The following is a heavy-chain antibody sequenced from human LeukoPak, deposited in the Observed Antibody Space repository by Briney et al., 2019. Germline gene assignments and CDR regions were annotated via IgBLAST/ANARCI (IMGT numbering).Heavy chain of an antibody. CDR1: GGSISSGGYY. CDR3: ARAITIFGVVINSRVPNYFDY. D-gene: IGHD3-3*01. J-gene: IGHJ4*02. CDR2: IYHSGST. Sequence: SQTLSLTCTVSGGSISSGGYYWSWIRQPPGKGLEWIGYIYHSGSTYYNPSLKSRVTISVDRSKNQFSLKLSSVTAADTAVYYCARAITIFGVVINSRVPNYFDYWGQGTLVTVSS. V-gene: IGHV4-30-2*01.